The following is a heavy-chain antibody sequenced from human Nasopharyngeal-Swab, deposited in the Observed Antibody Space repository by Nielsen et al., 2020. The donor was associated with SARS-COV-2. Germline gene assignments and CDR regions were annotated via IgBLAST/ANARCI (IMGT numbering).Heavy chain of an antibody. D-gene: IGHD6-6*01. Sequence: SVKVSCKASGGTFSSYAISWVRQAPGQGLEWMGGIIPIFGTANYAQKFQGRVTITADESTSTAYTELSSLRSEDTAVYYCARVRGRSSSFQGGMDVWGQGTTVTVSS. CDR3: ARVRGRSSSFQGGMDV. J-gene: IGHJ6*02. CDR2: IIPIFGTA. CDR1: GGTFSSYA. V-gene: IGHV1-69*13.